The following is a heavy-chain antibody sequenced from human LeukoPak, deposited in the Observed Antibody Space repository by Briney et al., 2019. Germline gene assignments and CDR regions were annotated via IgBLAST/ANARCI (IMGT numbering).Heavy chain of an antibody. D-gene: IGHD6-19*01. CDR2: IYNSGST. CDR3: ARRFDPIAVAGSYFDY. J-gene: IGHJ4*02. CDR1: GGSISSYY. Sequence: SEALSLTCTVSGGSISSYYWSWIRQPPGKGLEWIGYIYNSGSTSYNPSLKSRLTVSVDTSKNQFSLKLSSVTAADTAVYYCARRFDPIAVAGSYFDYWGQGTLVTVSS. V-gene: IGHV4-59*12.